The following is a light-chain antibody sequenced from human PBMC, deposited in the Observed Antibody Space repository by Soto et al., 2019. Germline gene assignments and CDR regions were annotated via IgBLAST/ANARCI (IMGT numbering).Light chain of an antibody. CDR1: QTVTSSF. CDR3: QQYGNSQYT. CDR2: GAS. J-gene: IGKJ2*01. V-gene: IGKV3-20*01. Sequence: EIVLTQSPGTLSLSPGGRAILSCRASQTVTSSFLAWYQQKPGQAPRLLIYGASTRATGIPDRFSGSGSGTDFTLTISRLEPEDFAVYYCQQYGNSQYTFGQGTKVEIK.